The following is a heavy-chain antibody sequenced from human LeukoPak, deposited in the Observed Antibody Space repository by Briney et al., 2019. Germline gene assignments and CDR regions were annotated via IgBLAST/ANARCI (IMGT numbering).Heavy chain of an antibody. CDR1: GGTFSRYA. CDR2: IIPIFGTA. CDR3: ARGGNYDILTGHYYYYYYGMDV. V-gene: IGHV1-69*13. J-gene: IGHJ6*02. Sequence: SVKVSCKASGGTFSRYAISWVRQAPGQGLEWMGGIIPIFGTANYAQKFQGRVTITADESTSTAYMELSSLRSEDTAVYYCARGGNYDILTGHYYYYYYGMDVWGQGTTVTVSS. D-gene: IGHD3-9*01.